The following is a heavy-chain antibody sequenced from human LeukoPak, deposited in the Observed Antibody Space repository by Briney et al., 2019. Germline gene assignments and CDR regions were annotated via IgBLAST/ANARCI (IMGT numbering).Heavy chain of an antibody. J-gene: IGHJ4*02. D-gene: IGHD1-1*01. CDR1: GFTFGDYA. CDR2: ISGDSTYI. CDR3: ARVSGRLERQSDLDY. Sequence: GGSLRLSCTASGFTFGDYAMHWVRQAPGKGLQWVSSISGDSTYIYNAGSVKGRFTISRDNAQASLYLQMISLRADDTAVYYCARVSGRLERQSDLDYWGQGTLVIVSS. V-gene: IGHV3-21*01.